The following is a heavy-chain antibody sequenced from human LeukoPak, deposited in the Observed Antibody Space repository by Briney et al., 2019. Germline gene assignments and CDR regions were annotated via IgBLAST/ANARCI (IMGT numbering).Heavy chain of an antibody. CDR1: GFTFSSYA. J-gene: IGHJ1*01. D-gene: IGHD3-22*01. V-gene: IGHV3-30-3*01. CDR2: ISYDGSNK. Sequence: GRSLRLSCAASGFTFSSYAMHWVRQAPGKGLEWVAVISYDGSNKYYADSVKGRFTISRDNSKNTLYLQMNSLRAEDTAVYYCARVSDSSGYYWAEYFQHWGQGTLVTVSS. CDR3: ARVSDSSGYYWAEYFQH.